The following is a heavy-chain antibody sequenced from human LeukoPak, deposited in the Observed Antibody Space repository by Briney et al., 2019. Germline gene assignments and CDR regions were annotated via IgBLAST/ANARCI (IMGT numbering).Heavy chain of an antibody. J-gene: IGHJ4*02. V-gene: IGHV4-4*09. CDR1: GGSISSYY. CDR3: ARHCGAARCFDY. Sequence: SETLSLTCTVSGGSISSYYWSWLRQPPGKGLEWIGYIYTSGSTNYNPSLKSRVTISVDTSKNQFSLKLSSVTAADTAVYYCARHCGAARCFDYWGQGTLVTVSS. D-gene: IGHD6-6*01. CDR2: IYTSGST.